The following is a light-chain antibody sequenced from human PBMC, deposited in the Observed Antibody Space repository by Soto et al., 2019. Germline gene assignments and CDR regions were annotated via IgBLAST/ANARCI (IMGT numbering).Light chain of an antibody. Sequence: DIVMTQSPLSLPVTPGESASISCRSSQSLLYNNTYNYLDWYVQKPGQSPQLLIYFGSNRAPGVPDRFSGSGSGTDFTLKINRVEAEDVGTYYCMQALQSLTFGQGTRLEIK. CDR3: MQALQSLT. V-gene: IGKV2-28*01. CDR2: FGS. J-gene: IGKJ5*01. CDR1: QSLLYNNTYNY.